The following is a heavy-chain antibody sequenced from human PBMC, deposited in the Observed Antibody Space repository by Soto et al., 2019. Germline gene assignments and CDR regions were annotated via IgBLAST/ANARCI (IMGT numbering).Heavy chain of an antibody. D-gene: IGHD3-22*01. J-gene: IGHJ3*02. CDR1: GYTFTSYD. V-gene: IGHV1-8*01. CDR2: MNTNSGNT. CDR3: ARVWRYDSSGYYYDRAHDAFDI. Sequence: ASVKVSCKASGYTFTSYDINWVRQATGQGLEWMGWMNTNSGNTGYAQKFQGRVTMTRNTSISTAYMELSSLRSEDTAVYYCARVWRYDSSGYYYDRAHDAFDIWGQGTMVTVSS.